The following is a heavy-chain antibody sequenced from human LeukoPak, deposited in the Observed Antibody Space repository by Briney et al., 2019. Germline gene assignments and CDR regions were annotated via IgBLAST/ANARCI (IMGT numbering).Heavy chain of an antibody. V-gene: IGHV1-2*02. CDR3: ARGHDSSGYYPGLEFDY. J-gene: IGHJ4*02. CDR1: GYTFTGYY. CDR2: INPNSGGT. D-gene: IGHD3-22*01. Sequence: ASVKVSCKASGYTFTGYYMHWVRQAPGQGLEWMGWINPNSGGTNYAQKFQGRVTMTRDTSISTAYMELSGLRSDDTAVYYCARGHDSSGYYPGLEFDYWGQGTLVTVSS.